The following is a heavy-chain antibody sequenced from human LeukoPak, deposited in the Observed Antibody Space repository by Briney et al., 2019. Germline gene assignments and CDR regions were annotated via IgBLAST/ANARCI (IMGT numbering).Heavy chain of an antibody. CDR2: IKSKPDGGTT. J-gene: IGHJ4*02. CDR3: ATGGYYFPY. D-gene: IGHD3-10*01. CDR1: GFTFSNAW. Sequence: PGGSLRLSCAGSGFTFSNAWMNWVRQAPGKGLEWLGRIKSKPDGGTTDYAAPVKGRFTISSDDSQNTVYLPMNSLKTEDTAMYYCATGGYYFPYWGQGTLVTVSS. V-gene: IGHV3-15*01.